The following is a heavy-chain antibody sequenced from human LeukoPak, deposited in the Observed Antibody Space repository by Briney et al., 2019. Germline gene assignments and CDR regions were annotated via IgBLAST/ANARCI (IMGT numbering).Heavy chain of an antibody. CDR1: GYTFTRYA. V-gene: IGHV1-3*01. Sequence: ASVKVSCKASGYTFTRYAIHWLRQAPGQRLEWMGWIIAGNGNTKYSQKFQGRVTITRDTSANTAYMELSSLTSEDTAVYYRARDRYYGSGSYNYFDYWGQGTLVTVSS. CDR2: IIAGNGNT. J-gene: IGHJ4*02. CDR3: ARDRYYGSGSYNYFDY. D-gene: IGHD3-10*01.